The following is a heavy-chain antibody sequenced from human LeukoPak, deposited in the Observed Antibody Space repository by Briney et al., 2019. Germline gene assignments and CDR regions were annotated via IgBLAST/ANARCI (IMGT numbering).Heavy chain of an antibody. D-gene: IGHD2-2*01. V-gene: IGHV3-74*01. CDR3: VSFYETY. CDR2: INSDGSWT. CDR1: GNYW. J-gene: IGHJ4*02. Sequence: GGSLRLSCAASGNYWMHWVRQAPGKGLVWVSHINSDGSWTSYADSVKGRFTISKGNAKNTVYLQMNNLRAEDTAVYYCVSFYETYWGRGTLVTVSS.